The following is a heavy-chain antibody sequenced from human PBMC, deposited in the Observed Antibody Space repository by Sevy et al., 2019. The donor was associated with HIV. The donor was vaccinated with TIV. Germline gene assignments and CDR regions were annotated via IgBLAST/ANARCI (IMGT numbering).Heavy chain of an antibody. CDR1: DFTFSAYD. V-gene: IGHV3-13*01. Sequence: GGSLRLSCAASDFTFSAYDMHWVRQATGEGLEWVSSIGTLGDTFCPASVEGRFLISRDNDKKSLYLQMNDLRVGDTAVYYCARAVNVDGTGGWFDLWGQGTLVTVSS. CDR2: IGTLGDT. CDR3: ARAVNVDGTGGWFDL. J-gene: IGHJ5*02. D-gene: IGHD1-1*01.